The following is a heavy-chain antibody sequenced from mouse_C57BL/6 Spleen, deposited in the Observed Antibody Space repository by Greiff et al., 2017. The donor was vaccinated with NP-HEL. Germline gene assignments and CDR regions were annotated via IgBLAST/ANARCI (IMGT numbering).Heavy chain of an antibody. D-gene: IGHD1-2*01. CDR1: GYAFSSSW. CDR3: AHYASYYFDY. J-gene: IGHJ2*01. Sequence: QVQLQQSGPELVKPGASVKISCKASGYAFSSSWMNWVKQRPGKGLEWIGRIYPGDGDTNYNGKFKGKATLTADKSSSTAYMQLSSLTSEDSAVYFCAHYASYYFDYWGQGTTLTVSS. CDR2: IYPGDGDT. V-gene: IGHV1-82*01.